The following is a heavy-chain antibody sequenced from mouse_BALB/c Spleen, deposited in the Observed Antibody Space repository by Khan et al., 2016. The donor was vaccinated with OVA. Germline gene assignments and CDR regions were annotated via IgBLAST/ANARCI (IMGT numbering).Heavy chain of an antibody. V-gene: IGHV2-9*02. CDR3: ARNREPDYFDY. Sequence: QVQLQQSGPGLVAPSQSLSITCTVTGFSLTSYAIHWIRQSPGKGLEWLGVIWAGGSTNYNSALMSRLSISKDNSKSQVFLKMNSLQTHDTAIYYCARNREPDYFDYWGQGTTLTVSS. J-gene: IGHJ2*01. CDR1: GFSLTSYA. CDR2: IWAGGST.